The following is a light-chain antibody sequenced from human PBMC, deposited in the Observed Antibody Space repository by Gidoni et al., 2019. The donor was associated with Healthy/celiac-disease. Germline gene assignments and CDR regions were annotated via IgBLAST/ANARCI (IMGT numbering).Light chain of an antibody. CDR2: SNN. CDR3: AAWDDRLSGPV. J-gene: IGLJ2*01. Sequence: QSVLTHPPSASATPGQRVTITCSGSSSNIESNYVYWYQQLPGTAPKLLIYSNNQRPSGVPDRFSGYKSGTAASLAISGLRSEDEADYYCAAWDDRLSGPVFGGGTKLTVL. CDR1: SSNIESNY. V-gene: IGLV1-47*02.